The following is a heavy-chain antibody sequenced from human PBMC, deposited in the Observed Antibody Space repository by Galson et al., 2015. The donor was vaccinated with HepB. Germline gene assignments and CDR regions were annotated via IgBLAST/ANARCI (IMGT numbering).Heavy chain of an antibody. Sequence: SLTCTVSGGSISSSSYYWGWIRQPPGKGLEWIGSIYYSGSTYYNPSLKSRVTISVDTSKNQFSLKLSSVTAADTALYYCARLSNRGGPFDYWGQGTLVTVSS. CDR3: ARLSNRGGPFDY. CDR1: GGSISSSSYY. V-gene: IGHV4-39*01. CDR2: IYYSGST. J-gene: IGHJ4*02. D-gene: IGHD2-15*01.